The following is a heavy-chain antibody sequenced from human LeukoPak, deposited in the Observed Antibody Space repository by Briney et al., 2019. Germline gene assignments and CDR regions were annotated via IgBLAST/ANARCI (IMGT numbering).Heavy chain of an antibody. Sequence: PSETLSLTCTVSGGSISGYYWSWIRQPAGKGLDWIGRIYSSGSTNYNPSLKSRVTMSVDTSKNQLSLKLSSVTAADTAVYYCARAYCSGGSCYSGFDYWGQGTLVTVSS. CDR1: GGSISGYY. CDR2: IYSSGST. J-gene: IGHJ4*02. CDR3: ARAYCSGGSCYSGFDY. D-gene: IGHD2-15*01. V-gene: IGHV4-4*07.